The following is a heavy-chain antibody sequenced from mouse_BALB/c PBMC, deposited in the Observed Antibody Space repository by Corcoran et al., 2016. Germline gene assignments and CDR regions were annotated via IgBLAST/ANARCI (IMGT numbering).Heavy chain of an antibody. CDR1: GGTFSSYA. Sequence: QVQMVQSGAEVKKPGSSVKVTCKASGGTFSSYAISWERQATGQGLEWMGGIIPIFGRANYEQKCQGRVTITADESTSTAYMELSSLRSEDTAVYYCASGVAAAGKVYVDYWGQGTLVTVSS. V-gene: IGHV1-81*01. CDR3: ASGVAAAGKVYVDY. D-gene: IGHD1-1*01. CDR2: IIPIFGRA. J-gene: IGHJ4*01.